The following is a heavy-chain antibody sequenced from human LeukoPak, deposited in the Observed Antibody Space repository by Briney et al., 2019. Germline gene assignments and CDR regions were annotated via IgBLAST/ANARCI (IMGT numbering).Heavy chain of an antibody. V-gene: IGHV3-48*02. CDR3: ARATTVLDY. CDR2: ISPSSSII. CDR1: GFTFSSSS. D-gene: IGHD1-1*01. Sequence: PGGSLRLSCTASGFTFSSSSMNWVRQAPGKGLEWVTYISPSSSIIYYADSVKGRFTISRDNAENSLYLQMNSLRDEDTAVYYCARATTVLDYWSQGTLVTVSS. J-gene: IGHJ4*02.